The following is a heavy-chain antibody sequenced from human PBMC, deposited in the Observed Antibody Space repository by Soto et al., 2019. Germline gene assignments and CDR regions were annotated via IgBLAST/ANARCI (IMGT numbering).Heavy chain of an antibody. J-gene: IGHJ4*02. D-gene: IGHD4-17*01. CDR2: INPNSGGT. CDR1: GYTFTGYY. Sequence: QVQLVQSGAEVKKPGASVKVSCKASGYTFTGYYMHWVRQAPGQGREWMGWINPNSGGTNYAQKFQGWVTMTRDTSISTAYMELSRLRSDDTAVYYCARDRNYGDYGEFDYWGQGTLVTVSS. V-gene: IGHV1-2*04. CDR3: ARDRNYGDYGEFDY.